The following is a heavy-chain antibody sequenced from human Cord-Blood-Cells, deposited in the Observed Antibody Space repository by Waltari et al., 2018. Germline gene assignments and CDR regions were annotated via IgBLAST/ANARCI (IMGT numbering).Heavy chain of an antibody. CDR2: INHSGST. J-gene: IGHJ3*02. CDR1: GGSFSGYS. CDR3: GIVGATTAFDI. V-gene: IGHV4-34*01. D-gene: IGHD1-26*01. Sequence: QVQLQQWGAGLLKPSETLSLTCAVYGGSFSGYSWSWIRQPPGKGLEWIGEINHSGSTNYNPSLKSRVTISVDTSKNQFSLKLSSVTAADTAVYYCGIVGATTAFDIWGQGTMVTVSS.